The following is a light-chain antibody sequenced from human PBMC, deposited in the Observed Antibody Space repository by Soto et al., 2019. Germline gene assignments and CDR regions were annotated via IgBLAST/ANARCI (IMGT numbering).Light chain of an antibody. V-gene: IGKV3-20*01. CDR2: GTS. Sequence: EIVLTQSPGTLSLSPGERATLSCGASQSVSSNYLGWYQQKPGQAPRLLIFGTSSRATGIPGRFSGSGSGTDFPLTISRLEPEDFEVYYCQQCGTSPPTFGGGTMVDIK. CDR1: QSVSSNY. J-gene: IGKJ4*01. CDR3: QQCGTSPPT.